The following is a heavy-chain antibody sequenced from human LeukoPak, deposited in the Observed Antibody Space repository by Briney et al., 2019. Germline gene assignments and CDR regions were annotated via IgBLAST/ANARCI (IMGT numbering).Heavy chain of an antibody. J-gene: IGHJ4*02. D-gene: IGHD3-10*01. CDR3: ATQDGSGSYYLRYYFDY. CDR2: ISGSGGST. CDR1: GVTFSSYA. V-gene: IGHV3-23*01. Sequence: GGSLRLSCAASGVTFSSYAMSWVRQAPGKGLEWVSAISGSGGSTYYADSVKGRFTISRDNSKNTLYLQMNSLRAEDTAVYYCATQDGSGSYYLRYYFDYWGQGTLVTVSS.